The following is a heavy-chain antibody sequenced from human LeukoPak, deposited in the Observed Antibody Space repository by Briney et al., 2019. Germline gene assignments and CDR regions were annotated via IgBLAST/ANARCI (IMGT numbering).Heavy chain of an antibody. D-gene: IGHD3-10*01. J-gene: IGHJ4*02. Sequence: HPGGSLRLSCAASGFTFSSYGMHWVRQVPGKGLEWVAFIRYDGSDKYYADSVKGRSTISRDNSKNTLYLQMNSLRAEDTAAYYCANLPIRGSGSYYTDYWGQGTLVTVSS. V-gene: IGHV3-30*02. CDR2: IRYDGSDK. CDR3: ANLPIRGSGSYYTDY. CDR1: GFTFSSYG.